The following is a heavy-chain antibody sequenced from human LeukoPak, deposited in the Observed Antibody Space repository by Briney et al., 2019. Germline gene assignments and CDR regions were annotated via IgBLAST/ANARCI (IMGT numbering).Heavy chain of an antibody. Sequence: SETLSLTCTVSGGSISSSSYYWGWIRQPPGKGLEWIGSIYYSGSTYYNPSLKSRVTISVDTSKNQFSLNLSSVTAADTAVYYCARQEIGLRSFDPWGQGTLVTVSS. CDR2: IYYSGST. J-gene: IGHJ5*02. CDR3: ARQEIGLRSFDP. V-gene: IGHV4-39*01. D-gene: IGHD3/OR15-3a*01. CDR1: GGSISSSSYY.